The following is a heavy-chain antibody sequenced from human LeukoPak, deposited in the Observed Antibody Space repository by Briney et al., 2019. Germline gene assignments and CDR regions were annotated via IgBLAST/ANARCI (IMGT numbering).Heavy chain of an antibody. V-gene: IGHV1-24*01. J-gene: IGHJ4*02. CDR1: GYTFTGYY. CDR2: FDPEDGET. Sequence: ASVKVSCKASGYTFTGYYMHWVRQAPGKGLEWMGGFDPEDGETIYAQKFQGRVTMTEDTSTDTAYMELSSLRSEDTAVYYCATGKSSGWYRSVDYWGQGTLVTVSS. D-gene: IGHD6-19*01. CDR3: ATGKSSGWYRSVDY.